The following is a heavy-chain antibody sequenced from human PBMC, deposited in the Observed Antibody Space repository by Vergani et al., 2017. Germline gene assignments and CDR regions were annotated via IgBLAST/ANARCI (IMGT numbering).Heavy chain of an antibody. J-gene: IGHJ4*02. CDR2: IWYDGSNK. CDR1: GFTFSSYS. V-gene: IGHV3-33*01. D-gene: IGHD3-22*01. CDR3: ARGSSYYYDSSGYYRAFDY. Sequence: QVQLVESGGGVVQPGRSLRLSCAASGFTFSSYSMHWVRQAPGKGLEWVAVIWYDGSNKYYADSVKGRFTISRDNSKNTLYLQMNSLRAEDTAVYYCARGSSYYYDSSGYYRAFDYWGQGTLVTVSS.